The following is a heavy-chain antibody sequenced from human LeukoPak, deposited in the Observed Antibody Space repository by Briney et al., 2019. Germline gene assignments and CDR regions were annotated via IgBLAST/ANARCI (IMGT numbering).Heavy chain of an antibody. V-gene: IGHV4-59*01. CDR3: AREGEAVPFDY. Sequence: SETLSLTCAVYGGSFSGYYWSWIRQPPGKGLEWIGYIYYSGSTNYNPSLKSRVTISVDTSKNQFSLKLSSVTAADTAVYYCAREGEAVPFDYWGQGTLVTVSS. D-gene: IGHD3-10*01. J-gene: IGHJ4*02. CDR2: IYYSGST. CDR1: GGSFSGYY.